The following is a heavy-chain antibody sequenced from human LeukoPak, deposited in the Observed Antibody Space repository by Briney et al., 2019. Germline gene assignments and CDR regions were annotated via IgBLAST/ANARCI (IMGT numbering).Heavy chain of an antibody. J-gene: IGHJ3*02. Sequence: GGSLRLSCAASGFTFSSYSMNWVRQAPGKGLEWVSYISSSSSTIYYADSVKGRFTISRDNAKNSLYLQMNSLRAEDTAVYYCARTYHTAMVLFGAFDIWGQGTMVTVSS. D-gene: IGHD5-18*01. CDR1: GFTFSSYS. V-gene: IGHV3-48*01. CDR2: ISSSSSTI. CDR3: ARTYHTAMVLFGAFDI.